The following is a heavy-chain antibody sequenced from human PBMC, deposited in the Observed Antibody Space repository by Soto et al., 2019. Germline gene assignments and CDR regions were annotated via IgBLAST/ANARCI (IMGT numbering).Heavy chain of an antibody. Sequence: QAQLVQSGAEVKKPGASVRVSCQASGYPFTAQYLHWVRKAPGEGLEWMGWINPTTGATRYAQKVQGRVTMTRDTSMSTAYWEVRSRRPDDTAVNYCAKGESSWVSGCDPRGQGTLVTDSS. V-gene: IGHV1-2*02. J-gene: IGHJ5*02. D-gene: IGHD6-13*01. CDR3: AKGESSWVSGCDP. CDR1: GYPFTAQY. CDR2: INPTTGAT.